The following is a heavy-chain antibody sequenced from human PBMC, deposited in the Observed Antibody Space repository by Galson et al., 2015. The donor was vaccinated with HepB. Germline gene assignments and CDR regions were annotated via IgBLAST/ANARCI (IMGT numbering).Heavy chain of an antibody. Sequence: SLRLSCAASGFTFTSYAMTWVRQAPGKGLEWVSTVSRSGGNTFYADSVKGRFTISKDNSKNTMYLQMNSLRAEDSAIYYCAKDNDVKADADTSHYFDFWGQGTLVTVSS. J-gene: IGHJ4*02. CDR3: AKDNDVKADADTSHYFDF. CDR2: VSRSGGNT. CDR1: GFTFTSYA. V-gene: IGHV3-23*01. D-gene: IGHD1-1*01.